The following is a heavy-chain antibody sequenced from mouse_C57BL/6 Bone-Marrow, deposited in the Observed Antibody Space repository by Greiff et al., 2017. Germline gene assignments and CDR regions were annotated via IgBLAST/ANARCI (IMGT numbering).Heavy chain of an antibody. CDR1: GYTFTSYW. V-gene: IGHV1-53*01. J-gene: IGHJ2*01. D-gene: IGHD1-1*01. CDR2: INPRNGGT. CDR3: ERSVGYYRNFDY. Sequence: VQLQQPGTELVKPGASVKLSFKASGYTFTSYWMHWVKQRPGQGLEWIGNINPRNGGTNYNEKFQSNATLTVDKSSSTAYVQLSSLTSEDSAVYYYERSVGYYRNFDYWGQGTTLTVSS.